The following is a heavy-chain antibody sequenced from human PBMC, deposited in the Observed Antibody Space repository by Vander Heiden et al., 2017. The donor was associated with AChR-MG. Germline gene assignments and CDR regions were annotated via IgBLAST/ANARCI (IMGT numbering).Heavy chain of an antibody. CDR1: GGSISRGGYY. V-gene: IGHV4-31*03. CDR2: IYYSGST. CDR3: ARTYSSSWLFDS. J-gene: IGHJ4*02. D-gene: IGHD6-13*01. Sequence: QVQLQESGPGLVKPSQTLSLPCTVSGGSISRGGYYWNWIRQHPGEGLEWIGYIYYSGSTYYNPSLKSRVTISVDTSKNQFSLKLSSVTAADTAVYYCARTYSSSWLFDSWGQGTLVTVSS.